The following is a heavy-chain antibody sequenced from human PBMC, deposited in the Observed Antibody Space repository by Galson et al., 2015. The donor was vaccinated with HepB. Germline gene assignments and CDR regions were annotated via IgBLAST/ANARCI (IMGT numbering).Heavy chain of an antibody. Sequence: SLRLSCAASGFTFSSYGMHWVRQAPGKGLEWVAVIWYDGSNKYYADSVKGRFTISRDNSKNTLYLQMNSLRAEDTAVYYCARVRIPVGRTPLDYWGQGTLVTVSS. D-gene: IGHD2-15*01. J-gene: IGHJ4*02. CDR2: IWYDGSNK. V-gene: IGHV3-33*01. CDR1: GFTFSSYG. CDR3: ARVRIPVGRTPLDY.